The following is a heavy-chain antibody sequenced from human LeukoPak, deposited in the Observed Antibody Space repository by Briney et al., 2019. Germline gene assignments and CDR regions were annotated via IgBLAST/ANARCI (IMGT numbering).Heavy chain of an antibody. D-gene: IGHD1-26*01. CDR2: IYYSGST. CDR3: ARVWFEEGATDNWFDP. Sequence: SETLSLTCTVSGGSISSSSYYWGWIRQPPGKGLEWIGSIYYSGSTYYNPSLKSRVTISVDTSKNQFSLKLSSVTAADTAVYYCARVWFEEGATDNWFDPWGQGTLVTVSS. J-gene: IGHJ5*02. CDR1: GGSISSSSYY. V-gene: IGHV4-39*07.